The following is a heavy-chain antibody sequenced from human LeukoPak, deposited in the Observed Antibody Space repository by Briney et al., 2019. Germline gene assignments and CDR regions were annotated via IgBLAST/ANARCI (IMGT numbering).Heavy chain of an antibody. CDR1: GGSISSYY. Sequence: PSETLSLTCTVSGGSISSYYWSWIRQPPGKGLEWIGCIYTSGSTNYNPSLKSRVTISVDTSKNQFSLKLSSVTAADTAVYYCARRVVVPAARPGHYYYYHMDVWGKGTTVTVSS. CDR2: IYTSGST. D-gene: IGHD2-2*01. J-gene: IGHJ6*03. V-gene: IGHV4-4*09. CDR3: ARRVVVPAARPGHYYYYHMDV.